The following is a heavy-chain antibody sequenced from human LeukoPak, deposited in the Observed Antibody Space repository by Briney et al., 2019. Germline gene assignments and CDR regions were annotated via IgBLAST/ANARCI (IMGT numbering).Heavy chain of an antibody. D-gene: IGHD6-13*01. J-gene: IGHJ4*02. V-gene: IGHV1-46*01. CDR3: ARAGYSSSWYYFDY. CDR2: VYATGGTT. Sequence: ASVKVSCKASEDTFTYYHIHWVRQAPGQGVEWMGAVYATGGTTINTQNFQGRVTMTRDTSTGTVYMELSRLRSDDTAVYYCARAGYSSSWYYFDYWGQGTLVTVSS. CDR1: EDTFTYYH.